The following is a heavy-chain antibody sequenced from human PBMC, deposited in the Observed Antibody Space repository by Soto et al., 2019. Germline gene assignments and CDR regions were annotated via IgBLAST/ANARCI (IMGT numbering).Heavy chain of an antibody. D-gene: IGHD6-19*01. Sequence: GGSLRLSCAASGFTFSSYSMNWVRQASGKGLEWVSAISGSGGTTYYADSVKGRFTISRDNSKDTLHLQMNSLRAEDTAIYYCAKTPRQWLVYFDYWGQGALVTVSS. CDR2: ISGSGGTT. CDR3: AKTPRQWLVYFDY. J-gene: IGHJ4*02. CDR1: GFTFSSYS. V-gene: IGHV3-23*01.